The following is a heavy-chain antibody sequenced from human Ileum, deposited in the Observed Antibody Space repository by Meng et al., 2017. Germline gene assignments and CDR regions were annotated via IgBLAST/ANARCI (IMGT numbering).Heavy chain of an antibody. CDR2: IYTSGST. CDR1: GGSISSGSYY. V-gene: IGHV4-61*02. Sequence: LRLSCTVSGGSISSGSYYWSWIRQPAGKGLEWIGRIYTSGSTNYNPSLKSRVTISVDTSKNQFSLKLSSVTAADTAVYYCARFLAADYYGSGSPYYYYYYGMDVWGQGNTV. CDR3: ARFLAADYYGSGSPYYYYYYGMDV. J-gene: IGHJ6*01. D-gene: IGHD3-10*01.